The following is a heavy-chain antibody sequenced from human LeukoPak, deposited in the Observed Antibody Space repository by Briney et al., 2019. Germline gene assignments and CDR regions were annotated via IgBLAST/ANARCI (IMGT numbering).Heavy chain of an antibody. J-gene: IGHJ2*01. V-gene: IGHV4-30-2*01. Sequence: KPSQTLPLTCSVSGGSLSRGGYSWRWIRQPPGKGLELIGYIYHRGSTYYNPSLKSRVTISVDRSKNQFSLKLSSVTAADKAVYYCARAHSWYFDLWGRGTLVTVSS. CDR1: GGSLSRGGYS. CDR2: IYHRGST. D-gene: IGHD4-11*01. CDR3: ARAHSWYFDL.